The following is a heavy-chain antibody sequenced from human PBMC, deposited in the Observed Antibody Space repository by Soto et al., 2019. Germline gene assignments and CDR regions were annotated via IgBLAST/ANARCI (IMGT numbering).Heavy chain of an antibody. V-gene: IGHV3-53*01. J-gene: IGHJ3*02. CDR3: GRSGKLGPSSAFDI. D-gene: IGHD6-6*01. CDR1: GFTVSSNY. Sequence: GGSLRLSCAAPGFTVSSNYMSWVRQAPGKGLEWVSVIYSGGSTYYADSVKGRFTIPRDNSKNTLYLQMNSLTAEDTAVYYCGRSGKLGPSSAFDIWGQGTMVTVSS. CDR2: IYSGGST.